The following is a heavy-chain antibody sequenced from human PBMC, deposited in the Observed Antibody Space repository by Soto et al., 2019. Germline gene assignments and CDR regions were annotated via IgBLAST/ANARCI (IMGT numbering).Heavy chain of an antibody. CDR3: ARLGANAYCGGDCYLDP. V-gene: IGHV4-59*01. CDR2: IYYSGST. J-gene: IGHJ5*02. CDR1: GGSISSYY. D-gene: IGHD2-21*02. Sequence: QVQLQESGPGLVKPSETLSLTCTVSGGSISSYYWSWIRQPPRKGLECIGYIYYSGSTNYNPSLKRRVTIAVDTSKNQFSLKLNSVTAADTAVYYCARLGANAYCGGDCYLDPWGQGTLVTVSS.